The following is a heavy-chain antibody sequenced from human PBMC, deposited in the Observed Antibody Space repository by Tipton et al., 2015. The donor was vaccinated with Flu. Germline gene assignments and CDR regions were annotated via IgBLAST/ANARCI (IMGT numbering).Heavy chain of an antibody. CDR2: IWYDGTNI. J-gene: IGHJ6*02. CDR3: ARDFPDTLVVPAAVEELDYYYNALDV. D-gene: IGHD2-2*01. V-gene: IGHV3-33*01. CDR1: GFTFGSYG. Sequence: SGFTFGSYGMHWVRQAPGKGLECVAVIWYDGTNIYYANSVKGRFTISRDNAKNSLYLQMDSLRAEDTAVYYCARDFPDTLVVPAAVEELDYYYNALDVWGQGTTVIVS.